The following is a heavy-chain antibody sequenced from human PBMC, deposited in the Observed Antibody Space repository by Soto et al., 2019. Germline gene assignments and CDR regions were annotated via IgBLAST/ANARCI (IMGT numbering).Heavy chain of an antibody. V-gene: IGHV4-30-2*01. CDR3: ARLGGAHYYGMDV. D-gene: IGHD3-16*01. CDR2: IHYSGST. Sequence: QLQLQESGSGLVKPSQTLSLTCAVSGGSISSGGYSWSWIRQPPGKGLEWIGYIHYSGSTYYNPSLKRRVTISLDRSKNQFSLKLSSVTAADTAVYYCARLGGAHYYGMDVWGQGTTVTVSS. CDR1: GGSISSGGYS. J-gene: IGHJ6*02.